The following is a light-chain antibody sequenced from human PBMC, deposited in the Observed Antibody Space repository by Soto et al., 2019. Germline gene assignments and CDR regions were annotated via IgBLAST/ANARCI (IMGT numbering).Light chain of an antibody. J-gene: IGKJ3*01. CDR2: GAS. Sequence: EIVLTQSPGTLSLSPGERATLSCRASQSIASSYFGWYQQKPGQAPRLLIYGASSRATGIPDRFSGSGSGTDFTLTITRLDPEDFAVYYCQHYGTSPFTFGPGTKVEIK. CDR3: QHYGTSPFT. V-gene: IGKV3-20*01. CDR1: QSIASSY.